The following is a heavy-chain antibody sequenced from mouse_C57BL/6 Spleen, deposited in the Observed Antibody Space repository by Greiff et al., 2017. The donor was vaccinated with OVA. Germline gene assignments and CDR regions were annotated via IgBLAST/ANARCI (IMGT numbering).Heavy chain of an antibody. J-gene: IGHJ4*01. V-gene: IGHV3-6*01. D-gene: IGHD2-5*01. CDR2: ISYDGSN. CDR1: GYSITSGYY. CDR3: ARGAYYSNYYYAMDY. Sequence: EVQLQQSGPGLVKPSQSLSLTCSVTGYSITSGYYWNWIRQFPGNKLEWMGYISYDGSNNYNPSLKNRISITRDTSKNQFFLKLNSVTTEDTATYYCARGAYYSNYYYAMDYWGQGTSVTVSS.